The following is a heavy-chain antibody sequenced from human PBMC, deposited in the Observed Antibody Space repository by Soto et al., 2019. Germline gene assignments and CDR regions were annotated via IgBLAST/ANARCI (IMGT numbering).Heavy chain of an antibody. CDR2: ISWDGGST. Sequence: GGSLRLSCAASGFTFDDYAMHWVRQAPGKGLEWVSLISWDGGSTYYADSVKGLFTISRDNSKNSLYLQMNSLIAEDTALYYCAEELSSSSDLPSYVYYGFDVWGQGTTVTVSS. D-gene: IGHD6-6*01. J-gene: IGHJ6*02. V-gene: IGHV3-43D*03. CDR3: AEELSSSSDLPSYVYYGFDV. CDR1: GFTFDDYA.